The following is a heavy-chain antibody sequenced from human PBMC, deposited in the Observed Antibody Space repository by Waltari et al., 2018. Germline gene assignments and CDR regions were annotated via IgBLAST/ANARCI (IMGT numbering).Heavy chain of an antibody. CDR1: GGTFSSYA. CDR2: SVPIFGRA. V-gene: IGHV1-69*13. D-gene: IGHD2-15*01. CDR3: ARGGCSGGSCYLPFQH. Sequence: QVQLVQSGAEVKKPGSSVKVSCKASGGTFSSYAISWVRQAPGQGLEWMGGSVPIFGRANDAQKFQGRVTITADEFTSTADMELSSLRSEDTAVYYGARGGCSGGSCYLPFQHWGQGTLVTVSA. J-gene: IGHJ1*01.